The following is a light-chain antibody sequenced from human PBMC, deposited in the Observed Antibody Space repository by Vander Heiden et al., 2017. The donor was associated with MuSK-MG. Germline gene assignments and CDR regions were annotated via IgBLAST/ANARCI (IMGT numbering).Light chain of an antibody. Sequence: QSALTPPAAVSGSPGQSITISCTGTSSDVGSYNYVSWYQQHPGKAPKLMIYDVSNRPSGVSNRFSGSKSGNTASLTISGLQAEDEADYYCSSYTSSSLYVFGTGTKVTVL. CDR2: DVS. J-gene: IGLJ1*01. V-gene: IGLV2-14*03. CDR3: SSYTSSSLYV. CDR1: SSDVGSYNY.